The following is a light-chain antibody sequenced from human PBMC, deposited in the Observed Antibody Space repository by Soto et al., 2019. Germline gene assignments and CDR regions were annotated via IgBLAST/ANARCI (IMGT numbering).Light chain of an antibody. V-gene: IGLV2-14*01. J-gene: IGLJ1*01. CDR2: EVS. Sequence: QSLLTQPASVSRSPGQSITLSCPGTSSDVGGYNYVSRYQQHPGKAPKLMIYEVSSRPSGVSNRFSGSKSGNTASLTISGLQAEDEADYYCSSYTSSSTPYVFGTGTKVTVL. CDR3: SSYTSSSTPYV. CDR1: SSDVGGYNY.